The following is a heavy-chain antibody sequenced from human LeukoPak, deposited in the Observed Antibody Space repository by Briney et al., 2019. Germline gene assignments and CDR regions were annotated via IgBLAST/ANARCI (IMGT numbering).Heavy chain of an antibody. Sequence: GGSLRLSCAASGFTFSNYVMNWVRQAPGKGLEWVSGISGSGDSTYYADSVKGRFTISRDNSKNTLFLQMNSLRAEDTAVYYCASWRGSGSYGGYFDYWGQGTLVAVSS. CDR2: ISGSGDST. J-gene: IGHJ4*02. CDR3: ASWRGSGSYGGYFDY. V-gene: IGHV3-23*01. D-gene: IGHD3-10*01. CDR1: GFTFSNYV.